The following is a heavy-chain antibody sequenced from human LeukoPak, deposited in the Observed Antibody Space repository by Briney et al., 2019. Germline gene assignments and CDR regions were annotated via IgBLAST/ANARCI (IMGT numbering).Heavy chain of an antibody. V-gene: IGHV1-69*13. CDR2: IIPIFGTA. CDR1: GGTFSGYA. CDR3: ARESVVGATLDY. D-gene: IGHD1-26*01. J-gene: IGHJ4*02. Sequence: SVKVSCKASGGTFSGYAISWVRQAPGQGLEWMGGIIPIFGTANYAQKLQGRVTITADESTSTAYMELSSLRSEDTAVYYCARESVVGATLDYWGQGTLVTVSS.